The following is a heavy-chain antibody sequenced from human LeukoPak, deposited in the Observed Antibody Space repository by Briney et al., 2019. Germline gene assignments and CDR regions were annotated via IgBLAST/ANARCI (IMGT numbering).Heavy chain of an antibody. CDR3: ARETRRGLGPFDY. V-gene: IGHV1-2*02. J-gene: IGHJ4*02. D-gene: IGHD1-26*01. CDR2: INPNSSGT. CDR1: GYTLTGYY. Sequence: ASVKVSCKASGYTLTGYYMHWVRQAPGQGLEWMGWINPNSSGTNYAQKFQGRVTMTRDTSISTAYMELSRLRSDDTAVYYCARETRRGLGPFDYWGQGTLVTVSS.